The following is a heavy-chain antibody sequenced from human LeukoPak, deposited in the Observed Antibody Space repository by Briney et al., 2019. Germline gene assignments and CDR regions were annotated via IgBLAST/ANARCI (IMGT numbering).Heavy chain of an antibody. CDR1: GGTFSSYT. D-gene: IGHD6-13*01. CDR2: IIPILGIA. Sequence: SVKISCKASGGTFSSYTISWVRQAPGQGLEWMGRIIPILGIANYAQKFQGRVTITADKSTSTAYMELSSLRSDDTAVYYCARDTAAGSTDYWGQGTLVTVSS. CDR3: ARDTAAGSTDY. V-gene: IGHV1-69*04. J-gene: IGHJ4*02.